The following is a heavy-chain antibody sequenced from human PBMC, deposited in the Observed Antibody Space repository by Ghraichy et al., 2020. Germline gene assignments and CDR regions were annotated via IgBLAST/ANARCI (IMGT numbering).Heavy chain of an antibody. D-gene: IGHD5-18*01. CDR2: INHSGST. J-gene: IGHJ4*02. Sequence: SETLSLTCAVYGGSFSGYYWSWIRQPPGKGLEWIGEINHSGSTNYNPSLKSRVTISVDTSKNQFSLKLSSVTAADTAVYYCARGWAMGSPSRYWGQGTLVTVSS. CDR1: GGSFSGYY. CDR3: ARGWAMGSPSRY. V-gene: IGHV4-34*01.